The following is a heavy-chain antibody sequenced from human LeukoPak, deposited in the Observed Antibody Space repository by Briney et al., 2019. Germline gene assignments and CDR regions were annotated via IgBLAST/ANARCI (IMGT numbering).Heavy chain of an antibody. CDR3: TRGTRIAVAGTSQRKKFDY. D-gene: IGHD6-19*01. CDR2: MDPNSGNT. V-gene: IGHV1-8*03. CDR1: GYTFTSYD. J-gene: IGHJ4*02. Sequence: ASVKDSCKASGYTFTSYDINWVRQATGQGPEWLVWMDPNSGNTGYAEKFQGRVTITRNTSIDTAYMELSSLRSEDAAVYYCTRGTRIAVAGTSQRKKFDYWGQGTLVTVSS.